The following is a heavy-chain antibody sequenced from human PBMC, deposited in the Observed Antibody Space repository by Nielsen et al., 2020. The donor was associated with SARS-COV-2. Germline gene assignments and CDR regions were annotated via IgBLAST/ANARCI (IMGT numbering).Heavy chain of an antibody. J-gene: IGHJ6*03. D-gene: IGHD3-3*01. CDR1: GFTFSSTW. Sequence: GGSLRLSCSAFGFTFSSTWMDWVRQAPGQGLVWVSRINPSGSGTAYADSVKGRFAVSRDNAENTVVLQIHSLRVEDTAVYFCAGGADFWSGTQKYYMDVWGKGTTVTVSS. CDR3: AGGADFWSGTQKYYMDV. CDR2: INPSGSGT. V-gene: IGHV3-74*01.